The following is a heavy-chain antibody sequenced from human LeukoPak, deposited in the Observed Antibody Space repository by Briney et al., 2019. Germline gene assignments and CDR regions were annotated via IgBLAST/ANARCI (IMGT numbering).Heavy chain of an antibody. J-gene: IGHJ4*02. CDR1: DDSLSIGSFS. V-gene: IGHV4-61*10. CDR3: ARVTGYMIEDYFDY. CDR2: IYTGGST. Sequence: PSETLSLTCTLSDDSLSIGSFSWGWIRHPAGMGLEWIGHIYTGGSTNYNPTLKSPVTISVDTSKNQFSLKLSSVSAADTAVYYCARVTGYMIEDYFDYWGEGTLVTVSS. D-gene: IGHD3-22*01.